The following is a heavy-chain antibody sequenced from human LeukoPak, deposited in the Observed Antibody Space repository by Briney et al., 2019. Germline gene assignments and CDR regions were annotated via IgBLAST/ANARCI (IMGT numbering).Heavy chain of an antibody. V-gene: IGHV1-2*02. CDR2: INPNSGGT. D-gene: IGHD3-10*01. J-gene: IGHJ5*02. Sequence: ASVTVSCKASGYTFSDYFIHWVRQAPGQGLEWMGWINPNSGGTNYAQKFEGRVTMTTDTSTSTAYMELRSLRSDDTAVYYCARDSAILWFGELEPQNWLDPWGQGTLVTVSS. CDR1: GYTFSDYF. CDR3: ARDSAILWFGELEPQNWLDP.